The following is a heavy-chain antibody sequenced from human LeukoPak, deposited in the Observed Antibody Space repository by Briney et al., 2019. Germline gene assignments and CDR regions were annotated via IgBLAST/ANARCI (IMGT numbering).Heavy chain of an antibody. D-gene: IGHD4-17*01. Sequence: PSETLSLTCTFSGGSISSYYWSWIRQPPGKGLEWIGYIYYSGSTNYNPSLKSRVTISVDTSKNQFSLKLSSVTAADTAVYYCARVSYGAYSFDYWGQGTLVTVSS. CDR3: ARVSYGAYSFDY. CDR1: GGSISSYY. CDR2: IYYSGST. J-gene: IGHJ4*02. V-gene: IGHV4-59*01.